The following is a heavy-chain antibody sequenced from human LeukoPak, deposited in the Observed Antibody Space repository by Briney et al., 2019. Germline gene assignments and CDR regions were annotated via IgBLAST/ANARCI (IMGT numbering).Heavy chain of an antibody. D-gene: IGHD3-10*01. CDR1: GGSIGNYY. J-gene: IGHJ4*02. CDR2: IYSSGST. V-gene: IGHV4-59*01. CDR3: ARRIGSKDYFDF. Sequence: LETLSLTCTVSGGSIGNYYWSWIRQPPGQGLEWVAYIYSSGSTNYSPSLKSRVTISVDLSKNQFSLKLSSVTAADTAVYYCARRIGSKDYFDFWGQGALVTVSS.